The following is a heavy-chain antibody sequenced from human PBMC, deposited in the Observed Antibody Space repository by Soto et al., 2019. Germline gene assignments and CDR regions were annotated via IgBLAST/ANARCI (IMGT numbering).Heavy chain of an antibody. D-gene: IGHD7-27*01. Sequence: HPGGSLRLSCAMSGFTFSSYGMHWVRQAPGKGLEWVAVIWYDGSNKYYADSVKGRFTISRDDSKNTLYLQLNSLRAEDTAVYYCARETGGPLYGMDVWGQGTTVTVSS. CDR2: IWYDGSNK. CDR1: GFTFSSYG. J-gene: IGHJ6*02. CDR3: ARETGGPLYGMDV. V-gene: IGHV3-33*01.